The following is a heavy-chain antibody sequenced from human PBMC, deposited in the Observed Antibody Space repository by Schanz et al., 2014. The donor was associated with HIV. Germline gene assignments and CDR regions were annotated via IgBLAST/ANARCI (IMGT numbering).Heavy chain of an antibody. V-gene: IGHV3-33*08. J-gene: IGHJ6*02. Sequence: QVQLVQSGGCVVQPGRSLRLSCAVSGFTFNNFGMHWVRQAPGKGLEWVAVIWYDGSNKYYADSVKGRCTISRDNFKNTLYLQMNSLRAEDTAIYYCARLEDFWSDGMDVWGQGTTVTVSS. D-gene: IGHD3-3*01. CDR1: GFTFNNFG. CDR3: ARLEDFWSDGMDV. CDR2: IWYDGSNK.